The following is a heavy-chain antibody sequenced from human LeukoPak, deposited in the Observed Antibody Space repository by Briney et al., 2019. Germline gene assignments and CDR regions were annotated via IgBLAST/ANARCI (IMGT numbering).Heavy chain of an antibody. J-gene: IGHJ6*04. CDR1: GFTFSGYA. CDR2: ISGRGDAS. CDR3: AKAPPDKWEYYYGMDV. V-gene: IGHV3-23*01. D-gene: IGHD1-26*01. Sequence: GGSLRLSCAASGFTFSGYATTWVRQAPGKGLEWVSAISGRGDASYYAESVKGWFTISRDNSKSTLYLQMNSLRAEDTAVYYCAKAPPDKWEYYYGMDVWGKGTTVTVSS.